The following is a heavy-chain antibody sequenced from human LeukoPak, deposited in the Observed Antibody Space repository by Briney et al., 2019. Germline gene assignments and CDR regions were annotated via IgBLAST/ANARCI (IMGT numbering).Heavy chain of an antibody. V-gene: IGHV3-7*01. D-gene: IGHD2-2*02. CDR1: GFTFDDYA. CDR2: IKEDGSIK. Sequence: PGGSLRLSCAASGFTFDDYAMHWVRQAPGKGLEWVANIKEDGSIKYYVDSVKGRFTISRDTAKNSVYLQMNSLRVEDTGIYFCARIGYKSSSFDYWGQGTLVTVSS. J-gene: IGHJ4*02. CDR3: ARIGYKSSSFDY.